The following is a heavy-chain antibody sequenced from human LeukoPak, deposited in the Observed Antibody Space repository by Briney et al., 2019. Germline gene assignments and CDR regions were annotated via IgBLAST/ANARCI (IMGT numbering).Heavy chain of an antibody. Sequence: GGSLRLSCAASGFTFSSYSMNWVRQAPGKGLEWVSSISSSSTYIYCADSVKGRFTISRDNAKNSLYLQMNSLRAEDTAVYYCARVRTVTTWDYWGQGTLVTVSS. V-gene: IGHV3-21*01. J-gene: IGHJ4*02. D-gene: IGHD4-17*01. CDR3: ARVRTVTTWDY. CDR1: GFTFSSYS. CDR2: ISSSSTYI.